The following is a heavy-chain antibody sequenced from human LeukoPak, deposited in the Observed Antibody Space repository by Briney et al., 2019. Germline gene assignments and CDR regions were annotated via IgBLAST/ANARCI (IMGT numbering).Heavy chain of an antibody. J-gene: IGHJ5*02. V-gene: IGHV3-23*01. CDR1: GFTFSSYA. Sequence: GGSLRLSCAASGFTFSSYAMNWVRQAPGKGLEWVSAISGSGSTTYYADSVKGRFTISRDNSKNTLFLQMNSLRAEDTALYYCARAAAETGAFRDNWFDPWGQGTLVTVSS. CDR3: ARAAAETGAFRDNWFDP. D-gene: IGHD2-8*02. CDR2: ISGSGSTT.